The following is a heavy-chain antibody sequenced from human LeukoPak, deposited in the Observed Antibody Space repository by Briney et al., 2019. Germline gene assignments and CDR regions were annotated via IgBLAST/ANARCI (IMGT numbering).Heavy chain of an antibody. CDR2: ISGSGGST. CDR3: AKDRICSGGSCYRLVYYFDY. D-gene: IGHD2-15*01. J-gene: IGHJ4*02. CDR1: GFTFSSYA. Sequence: GGSLRLSCAASGFTFSSYAMSWVRQAPGKGLEWVSAISGSGGSTYYADSVKGRFTISRDNSKNTLYLQMNSLRAEDTAVYYCAKDRICSGGSCYRLVYYFDYWGQGILVTVSS. V-gene: IGHV3-23*01.